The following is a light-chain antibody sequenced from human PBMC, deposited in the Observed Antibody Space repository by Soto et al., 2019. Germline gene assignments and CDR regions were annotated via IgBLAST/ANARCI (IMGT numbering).Light chain of an antibody. Sequence: DIQMTQSPSSLSASVGDRVTITCRASQTISSYLNWYQQKPGKAPKLLIYAASSLQSGVPSRFSGSGSGTDSTLSISSLQPEDSATYYCQQSYSTPWTFGQGTTVDIK. V-gene: IGKV1-39*01. CDR1: QTISSY. CDR3: QQSYSTPWT. J-gene: IGKJ1*01. CDR2: AAS.